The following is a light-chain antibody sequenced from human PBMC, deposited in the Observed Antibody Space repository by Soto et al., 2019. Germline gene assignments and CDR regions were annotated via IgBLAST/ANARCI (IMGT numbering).Light chain of an antibody. Sequence: DIQVTQSPSSLSASVGDRVTITCRASQAVSSYLHWYQQRPGKAPKLLIYAASSLQSGVPSRFSGGGSGTDFTLTISSLQPEDFAPYYCKHREAFGPGTKVDVK. J-gene: IGKJ3*01. CDR2: AAS. CDR3: KHREA. CDR1: QAVSSY. V-gene: IGKV1-39*01.